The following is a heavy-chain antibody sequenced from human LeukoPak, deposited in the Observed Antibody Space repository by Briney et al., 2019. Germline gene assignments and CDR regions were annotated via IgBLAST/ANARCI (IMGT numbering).Heavy chain of an antibody. J-gene: IGHJ6*03. CDR3: ARDHRYYDSSGYYYKSHYYYYYMDV. Sequence: SVKVSCKASGGTFSSYAISWVRQAPGQGLEWMGGIIPIFGTANYAQKFQGRVTITTDESTSTAYMELRSLRSDDTAVYYCARDHRYYDSSGYYYKSHYYYYYMDVWGKGTTVTVFS. D-gene: IGHD3-22*01. V-gene: IGHV1-69*05. CDR2: IIPIFGTA. CDR1: GGTFSSYA.